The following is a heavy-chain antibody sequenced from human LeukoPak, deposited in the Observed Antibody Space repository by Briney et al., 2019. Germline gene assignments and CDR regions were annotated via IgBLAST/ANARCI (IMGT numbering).Heavy chain of an antibody. D-gene: IGHD1-26*01. J-gene: IGHJ5*02. CDR3: ARAPKFRLVGVPKGPFDP. CDR1: GFTCSNSW. Sequence: AGSLRLSGAASGFTCSNSWMAWLRQAPGNGLEWLANIKQDGSEKFYVDSVKGRFTISRYNGKTSLDLQRHSLSAEDTAVYSCARAPKFRLVGVPKGPFDPWGQGTLVTVSS. V-gene: IGHV3-7*04. CDR2: IKQDGSEK.